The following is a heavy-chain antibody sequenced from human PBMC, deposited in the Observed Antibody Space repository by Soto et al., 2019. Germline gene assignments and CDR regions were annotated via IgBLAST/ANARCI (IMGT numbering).Heavy chain of an antibody. V-gene: IGHV1-3*01. CDR1: GYTFTSYA. Sequence: QVQLVQSGAEVKKPGASVKVSCKASGYTFTSYAMHWVRQAPGQRLEWMGWINAGNGNTKYSQKFKGRVTITRDTSASTAYMELSSLRSEDTAVYYCARRYNWNAGEMDYWGQGTLVTVSS. CDR3: ARRYNWNAGEMDY. CDR2: INAGNGNT. D-gene: IGHD1-20*01. J-gene: IGHJ4*02.